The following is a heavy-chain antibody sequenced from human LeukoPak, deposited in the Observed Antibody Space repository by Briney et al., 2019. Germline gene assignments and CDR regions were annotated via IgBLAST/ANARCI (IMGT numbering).Heavy chain of an antibody. D-gene: IGHD3-3*01. J-gene: IGHJ3*02. V-gene: IGHV4-30-4*08. CDR2: IYYSGST. CDR1: GGSISSGDYY. CDR3: ARDLPGPKEWFPAREAFDI. Sequence: PSQTLSLACTVSGGSISSGDYYWSWIRQPPGKGLEWIGYIYYSGSTYYNPSLKSRVTISVDTSKNQFSLKLSSVTAADTAVYYCARDLPGPKEWFPAREAFDIWGQGTMVTVSS.